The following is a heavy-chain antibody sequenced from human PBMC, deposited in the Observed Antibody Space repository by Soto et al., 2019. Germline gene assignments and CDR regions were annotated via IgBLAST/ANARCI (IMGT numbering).Heavy chain of an antibody. CDR1: GYTFTNYG. Sequence: QVQLVQSGAEVREPGASVKVSCKASGYTFTNYGVSWVRQAPGQGLEWMGWIGGYKGNTNYAQKLQGRVTLTTHTSTSTAYMELRSLGSDDTAVYYCAPHTLDTGMPSGYWGQGTLVTVSS. J-gene: IGHJ4*02. CDR2: IGGYKGNT. V-gene: IGHV1-18*01. CDR3: APHTLDTGMPSGY. D-gene: IGHD5-18*01.